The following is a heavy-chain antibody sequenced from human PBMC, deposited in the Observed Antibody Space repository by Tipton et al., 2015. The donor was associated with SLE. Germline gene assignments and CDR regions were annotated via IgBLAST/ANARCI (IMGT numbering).Heavy chain of an antibody. CDR3: ARDWVVGATLDRFDP. Sequence: TLSLTCTVSGGSVSRNYYYWAWIRRSPGKGLEWIGSIHYSGTTYYNPSLNSRFTISVDTSKNQFSLKVTSVTATDTAVYYCARDWVVGATLDRFDPWGQGTLVTVSS. J-gene: IGHJ5*02. V-gene: IGHV4-39*02. CDR1: GGSVSRNYYY. CDR2: IHYSGTT. D-gene: IGHD1-26*01.